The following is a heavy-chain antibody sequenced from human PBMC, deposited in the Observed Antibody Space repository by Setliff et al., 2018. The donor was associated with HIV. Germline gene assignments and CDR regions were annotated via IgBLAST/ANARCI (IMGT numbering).Heavy chain of an antibody. CDR3: ARMAGSYTSSWYFDS. V-gene: IGHV2-70*17. CDR2: IDWDDDK. J-gene: IGHJ4*02. CDR1: GFSFNTRGMC. D-gene: IGHD2-15*01. Sequence: SGPTLVNPTQTLTLTCTFSGFSFNTRGMCVSWIRQPPGKALEWLARIDWDDDKFYSPSLKTRLLISKDTSKNQVVLKMTNMDPVGTATYYCARMAGSYTSSWYFDSWGQGTPVTVS.